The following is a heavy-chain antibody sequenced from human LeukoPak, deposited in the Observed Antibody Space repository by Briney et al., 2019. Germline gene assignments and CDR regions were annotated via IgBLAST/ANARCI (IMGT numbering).Heavy chain of an antibody. CDR3: ASDDYGDYIGPPGDY. CDR2: IWYDGSNK. Sequence: GGSLRLSCAASGFTFSSYGMPWVRQAPGKGLEWVAVIWYDGSNKYYADSVKGRFTISRDNSKNTLYLQMNSLRAEDTAVYYCASDDYGDYIGPPGDYWGQGTLVTVSS. D-gene: IGHD4-17*01. V-gene: IGHV3-33*01. CDR1: GFTFSSYG. J-gene: IGHJ4*02.